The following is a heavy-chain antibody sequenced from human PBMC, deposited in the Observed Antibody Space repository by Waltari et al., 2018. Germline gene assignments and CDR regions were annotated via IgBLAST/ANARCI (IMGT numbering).Heavy chain of an antibody. D-gene: IGHD6-13*01. J-gene: IGHJ6*03. CDR1: GGSISSGYYY. V-gene: IGHV4-30-4*08. CDR3: AREAAAPGPEWTYYMDV. Sequence: QVQLQESGPGLVKPSQTLSLTCTVSGGSISSGYYYWSWIRQPPGKGLEWIGYIYYSGSTYYNPSLKSRVTISVDTSKNQFSLKLSSVTAADTAVYYCAREAAAPGPEWTYYMDVWGKGTTVTVSS. CDR2: IYYSGST.